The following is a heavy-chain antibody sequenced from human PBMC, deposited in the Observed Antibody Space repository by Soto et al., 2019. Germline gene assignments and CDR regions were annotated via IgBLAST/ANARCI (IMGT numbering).Heavy chain of an antibody. Sequence: QSQTLSLTCTVSGGSISSSSYYWGWIRQPPGKGLEWIGSIYYSGSTYYNPSLKSRVTISVDTSKNQFSLKLSSVTAADTAVYYCAPLEGRYYYGMDVWGQGTTVTVSS. CDR1: GGSISSSSYY. CDR2: IYYSGST. J-gene: IGHJ6*02. CDR3: APLEGRYYYGMDV. V-gene: IGHV4-39*01.